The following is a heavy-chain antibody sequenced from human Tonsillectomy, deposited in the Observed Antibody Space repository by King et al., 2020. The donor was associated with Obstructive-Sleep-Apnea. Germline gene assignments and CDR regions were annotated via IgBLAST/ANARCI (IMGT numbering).Heavy chain of an antibody. V-gene: IGHV1-18*01. CDR3: ARGTSRITMVRGVPAFDN. D-gene: IGHD3-10*01. J-gene: IGHJ3*02. Sequence: VQLVESGAEVKKPGASVKVSCKASGYTFTSYGISWVRQAPGQGLEWMGWISAYNGNTNYAQKLQGRVTMTTDTSTSTAYMELRSLRSDEPAVYYCARGTSRITMVRGVPAFDNWGQGTMVTVSS. CDR1: GYTFTSYG. CDR2: ISAYNGNT.